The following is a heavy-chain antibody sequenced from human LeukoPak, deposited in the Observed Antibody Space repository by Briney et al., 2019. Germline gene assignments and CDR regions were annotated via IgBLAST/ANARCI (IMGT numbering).Heavy chain of an antibody. V-gene: IGHV3-30-3*01. D-gene: IGHD3-22*01. Sequence: GGSLRLSCAASGFTFSSYAMHWVRQAPGKGLEWVAVISYDGSNKYYADSVKGRFTISRDNSKNTLYLQMNSLRAEDTAVYYCASYDSSGCYFDYWGQGTLVTVSS. CDR2: ISYDGSNK. CDR1: GFTFSSYA. J-gene: IGHJ4*02. CDR3: ASYDSSGCYFDY.